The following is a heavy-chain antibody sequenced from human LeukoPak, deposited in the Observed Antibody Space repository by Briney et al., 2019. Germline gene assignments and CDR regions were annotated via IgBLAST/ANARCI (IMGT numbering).Heavy chain of an antibody. Sequence: SETLSLTCTVSGGSISSYYWSWIRQPPGKGLEWIGYIYYSGSTNYNPSLKSRVTASVDTSKNQFSLKLSSVTAADTAVYYCARLYYDFWSGYLPLYMDVWGKGTTVTVSS. D-gene: IGHD3-3*01. CDR3: ARLYYDFWSGYLPLYMDV. J-gene: IGHJ6*03. CDR2: IYYSGST. V-gene: IGHV4-59*01. CDR1: GGSISSYY.